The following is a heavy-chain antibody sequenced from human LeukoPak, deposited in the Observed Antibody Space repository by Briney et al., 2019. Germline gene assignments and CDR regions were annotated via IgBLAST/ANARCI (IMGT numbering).Heavy chain of an antibody. J-gene: IGHJ4*02. V-gene: IGHV1-2*02. CDR2: MNPNSGDT. CDR3: ARRPINCIITNCYVDY. CDR1: VYTFTNSY. Sequence: ASVKVSCKASVYTFTNSYIHWVRQAPGQGLEWMGWMNPNSGDTSYAREFQDRVTMTRDTSLSTAYMELSRLRSDDTAVYFCARRPINCIITNCYVDYWGQGTLVTVSS. D-gene: IGHD2-2*01.